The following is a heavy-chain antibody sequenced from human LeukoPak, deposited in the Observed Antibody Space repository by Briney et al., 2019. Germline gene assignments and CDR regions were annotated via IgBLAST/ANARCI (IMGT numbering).Heavy chain of an antibody. CDR3: AREGPSWYPLYYYYYMDV. CDR1: GGTFSSYA. J-gene: IGHJ6*03. V-gene: IGHV1-69*13. D-gene: IGHD6-13*01. Sequence: GASVKVSCKASGGTFSSYAINWMRQAPGQGLEWMGGIISVSGTTNYAQNFQGRVTISADESTTTAYMELSSLRSEDTAVYYCAREGPSWYPLYYYYYMDVWGKGTTVTVSS. CDR2: IISVSGTT.